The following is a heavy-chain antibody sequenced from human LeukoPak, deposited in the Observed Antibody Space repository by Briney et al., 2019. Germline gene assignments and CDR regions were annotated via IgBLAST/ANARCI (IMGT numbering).Heavy chain of an antibody. CDR3: ARNRGSRYYYMDV. D-gene: IGHD2/OR15-2a*01. CDR2: IKQDGSEK. CDR1: GFTFSSYA. J-gene: IGHJ6*03. V-gene: IGHV3-7*01. Sequence: GGSLRLSCAASGFTFSSYAMSWVRQAPGKGLEWVANIKQDGSEKYYVDSVKGRFTISRDNAKNSLYLQMNSLRAEDTAVYYCARNRGSRYYYMDVWGKGTTVTISS.